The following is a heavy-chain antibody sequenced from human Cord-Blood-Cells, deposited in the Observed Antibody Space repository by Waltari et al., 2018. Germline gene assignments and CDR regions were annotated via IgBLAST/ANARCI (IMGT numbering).Heavy chain of an antibody. D-gene: IGHD6-25*01. V-gene: IGHV3-7*01. CDR2: IKQDGSEK. J-gene: IGHJ4*02. CDR3: ASSGY. Sequence: EVQLVEYGGGLVQPGGSLRLPFAAYGFHFSSYWMSWVRQAPGKGLEWVANIKQDGSEKYYVDSVKGRFTISRDNAKNSLYLQMNSLRAEDTAVYYCASSGYWGQGTLVTVSS. CDR1: GFHFSSYW.